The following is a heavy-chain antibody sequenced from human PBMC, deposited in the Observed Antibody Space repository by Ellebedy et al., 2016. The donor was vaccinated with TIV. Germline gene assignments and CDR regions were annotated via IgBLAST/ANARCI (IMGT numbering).Heavy chain of an antibody. CDR1: GGSFSGYY. CDR2: INNSGST. J-gene: IGHJ3*02. CDR3: ARLGYSSGWLMAFDI. D-gene: IGHD6-19*01. V-gene: IGHV4-34*01. Sequence: MPSETLSLTCAVYGGSFSGYYWSRIRQPPGKGLEWIGEINNSGSTNYNPSLKSRVTISVDTSKTQFSLKLSSVTAADTAVYYCARLGYSSGWLMAFDIWGQGTMVTVSS.